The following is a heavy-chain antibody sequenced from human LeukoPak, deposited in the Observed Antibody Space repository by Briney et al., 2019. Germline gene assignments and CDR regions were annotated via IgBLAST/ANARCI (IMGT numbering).Heavy chain of an antibody. J-gene: IGHJ4*02. CDR3: ARGNGYYFDY. Sequence: SETLSLTCTVSGGSISSGSYYWSWIRQPAGKGLEWIGRIYTSGSTNYNPSLKSRVTISVDTSKNQFSLKLSSVTAADTAVYYCARGNGYYFDYWGQGTLVTVFS. CDR1: GGSISSGSYY. CDR2: IYTSGST. V-gene: IGHV4-61*02.